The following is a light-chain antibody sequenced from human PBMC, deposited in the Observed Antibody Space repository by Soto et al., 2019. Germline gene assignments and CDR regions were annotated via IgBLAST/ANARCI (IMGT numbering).Light chain of an antibody. J-gene: IGLJ1*01. CDR2: EVS. CDR1: TSDVGGY. CDR3: ISYTDRQSYL. V-gene: IGLV2-14*01. Sequence: QSVLTQPASVSGSPGQPITISCTGTTSDVGGYVSWYQQHPGKAPKLIIYEVSNRPSGVSNRFSGSKSGNTASLTISGLQTEDEADYYCISYTDRQSYLFGTGTKV.